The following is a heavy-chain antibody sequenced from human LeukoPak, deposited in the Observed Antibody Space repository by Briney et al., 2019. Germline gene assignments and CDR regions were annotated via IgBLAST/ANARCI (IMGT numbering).Heavy chain of an antibody. V-gene: IGHV4-4*09. Sequence: SETLSLTCTVSGGSISSYYWSWIRQPPGKGLEWIGYIYTSGSTNYNPSLKSRVTISVHTSKNQFSLKLSSVTAADTAVYYCARFRRVKYYFDYWGQGTLVTVSS. CDR3: ARFRRVKYYFDY. CDR1: GGSISSYY. J-gene: IGHJ4*02. CDR2: IYTSGST.